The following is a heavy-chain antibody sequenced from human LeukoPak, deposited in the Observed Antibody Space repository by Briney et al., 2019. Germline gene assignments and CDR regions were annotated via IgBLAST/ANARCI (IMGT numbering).Heavy chain of an antibody. V-gene: IGHV3-21*01. CDR1: RFTFSNYN. CDR2: ISSFSTYM. Sequence: PGGSLRLSCAASRFTFSNYNMNWVRQAPGKGLEWVSSISSFSTYMYYADSVKGRFTISRDNAKNSLYLQMNSLRAEDTAVYYCARDLGWAFDYWGQGTLVTVSS. D-gene: IGHD6-19*01. J-gene: IGHJ4*02. CDR3: ARDLGWAFDY.